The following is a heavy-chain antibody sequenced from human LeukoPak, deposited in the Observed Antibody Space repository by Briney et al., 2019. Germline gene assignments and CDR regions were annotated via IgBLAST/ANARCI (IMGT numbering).Heavy chain of an antibody. CDR3: ALNRGSGWYFHY. V-gene: IGHV3-30*04. Sequence: PGRSLRLSCAASGFIFSSYAMHWVRQAPGKGLEWVAVISYDGSNKYADSVKGRFTISRDNSKNTLYLQMNSLGAEDTAVYYCALNRGSGWYFHYWGQGTLVTVSS. CDR2: ISYDGSNK. D-gene: IGHD6-19*01. J-gene: IGHJ4*02. CDR1: GFIFSSYA.